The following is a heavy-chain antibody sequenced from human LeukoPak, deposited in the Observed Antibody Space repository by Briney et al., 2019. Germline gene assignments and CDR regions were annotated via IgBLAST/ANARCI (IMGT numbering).Heavy chain of an antibody. J-gene: IGHJ3*02. CDR3: ARASSGYRFGAFDI. D-gene: IGHD5-18*01. Sequence: SETLSLTCTVSGGSISSYYWSWIRQPPGKGLEWIGYIYYSGSTNYNPSLKSRVTISVDTSKNQFSLKLSSVTAADTAVYYCARASSGYRFGAFDIWGQGTTVTVSS. CDR2: IYYSGST. CDR1: GGSISSYY. V-gene: IGHV4-59*01.